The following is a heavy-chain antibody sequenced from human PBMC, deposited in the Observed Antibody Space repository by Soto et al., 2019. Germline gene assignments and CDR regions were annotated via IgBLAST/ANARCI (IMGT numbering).Heavy chain of an antibody. CDR3: ARKLVLLSFGDRRTEGMDV. D-gene: IGHD3-10*01. CDR1: GGSISSSSYY. Sequence: SETLSLTCTVSGGSISSSSYYWGWIRQPPGKGLEWIGSIYYSGSTYYNPSLKSRVTISVDTSKNQFSLKRRSVTAADTAVYYCARKLVLLSFGDRRTEGMDVWGQGTTVTVSS. V-gene: IGHV4-39*01. CDR2: IYYSGST. J-gene: IGHJ6*02.